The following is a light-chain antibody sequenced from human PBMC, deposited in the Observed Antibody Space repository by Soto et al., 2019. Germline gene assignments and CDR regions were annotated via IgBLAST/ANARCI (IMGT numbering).Light chain of an antibody. J-gene: IGLJ3*02. Sequence: QSVLTQSPSASASLGASVKLTCTLSIWHSSYTIAWHQQQPERGPRYLMNLKSDGSHTKGDGIPDRFSGSSSGTERYLTITSLQSEDEADDYCQTWGTGVRVFGGGTKLPVL. CDR2: LKSDGSH. V-gene: IGLV4-69*01. CDR1: IWHSSYT. CDR3: QTWGTGVRV.